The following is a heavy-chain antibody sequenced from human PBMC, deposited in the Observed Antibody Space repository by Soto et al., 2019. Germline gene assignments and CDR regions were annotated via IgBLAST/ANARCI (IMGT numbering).Heavy chain of an antibody. Sequence: QVQLQESGPGLVKPSQTLSLTCTVSGGSVNSGDYYWNWIRQSPGKGLEWIGYIYYTGSTYYNPSPQSPINQFAGPSKNPLSPKPAPLTAAGTAVYFCAKLGPGPGYWGQGTLVTVSS. CDR3: AKLGPGPGY. D-gene: IGHD1-1*01. V-gene: IGHV4-30-4*01. CDR1: GGSVNSGDYY. CDR2: IYYTGST. J-gene: IGHJ4*01.